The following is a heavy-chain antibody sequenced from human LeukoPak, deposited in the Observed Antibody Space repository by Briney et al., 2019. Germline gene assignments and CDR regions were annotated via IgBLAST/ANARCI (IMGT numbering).Heavy chain of an antibody. V-gene: IGHV4-59*08. CDR2: INYSGNT. CDR1: GGSISNYY. Sequence: SETLSLTCSVSGGSISNYYWTWIRQPPPKGLEWIGYINYSGNTNYNPSLKSRVTISLDTSKNQLSLKLTSVTAADTAVYYCARCSRGTSVGMDVWGQGTTVTVSS. J-gene: IGHJ6*02. CDR3: ARCSRGTSVGMDV. D-gene: IGHD1-1*01.